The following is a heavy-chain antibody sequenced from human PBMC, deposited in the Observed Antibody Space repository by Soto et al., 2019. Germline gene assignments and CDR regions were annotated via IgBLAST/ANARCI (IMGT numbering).Heavy chain of an antibody. J-gene: IGHJ4*02. CDR3: DGDQGKELRRVY. V-gene: IGHV4-30-4*01. CDR1: GGSISSGNYY. Sequence: QVQLQESGPGLVKPSQTLSLTCTVSGGSISSGNYYWTWSRQPPGKGLEYIGYISYSGITYYNPSRVRLVTLTVEMSKNQFSLKHSSVTAADTAVDFCDGDQGKELRRVYWGQGTLVTVSS. CDR2: ISYSGIT. D-gene: IGHD1-7*01.